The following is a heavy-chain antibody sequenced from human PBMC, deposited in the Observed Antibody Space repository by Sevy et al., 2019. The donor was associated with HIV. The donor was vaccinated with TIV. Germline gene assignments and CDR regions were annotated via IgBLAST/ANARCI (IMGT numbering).Heavy chain of an antibody. CDR3: ARGGYYYDNAAYYALDS. CDR1: GFTFSNYA. Sequence: GGSLRLSCAATGFTFSNYAMHWVRQTPGKGLEWVAIIWSDGRFENHGDSVKGRFTISRDNSKNTLYLQMNNVRVEDTAVYYCARGGYYYDNAAYYALDSWGQGTLVTSPQ. CDR2: IWSDGRFE. D-gene: IGHD3-22*01. V-gene: IGHV3-33*01. J-gene: IGHJ4*02.